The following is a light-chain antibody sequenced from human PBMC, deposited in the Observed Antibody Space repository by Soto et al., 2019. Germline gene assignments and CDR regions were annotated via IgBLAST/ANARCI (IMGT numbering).Light chain of an antibody. CDR1: QGIRND. CDR3: LQDNSYPRT. Sequence: AIQMTQSPSSLSASVGARVTITCRASQGIRNDLGLDQQEPGKAPKLLIFGASNLQRGVPSRFSGRGSGTNFNLNINSLQPEEFATYFCLQDNSYPRTFGQGTKVDI. CDR2: GAS. J-gene: IGKJ1*01. V-gene: IGKV1-6*01.